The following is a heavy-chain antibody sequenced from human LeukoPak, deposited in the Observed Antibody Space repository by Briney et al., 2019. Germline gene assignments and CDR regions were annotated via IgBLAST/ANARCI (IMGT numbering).Heavy chain of an antibody. Sequence: SVKVSCKASGGTFSSYAISWVRQAPGQGLEWMGRIIPIFGIANHAQKFQGRVTITADKSTSTAYMELSSLRSEDTAVYYCARGYDYGGNSPFDPWGQGTLVTVSS. J-gene: IGHJ5*02. CDR2: IIPIFGIA. CDR3: ARGYDYGGNSPFDP. D-gene: IGHD4-23*01. V-gene: IGHV1-69*04. CDR1: GGTFSSYA.